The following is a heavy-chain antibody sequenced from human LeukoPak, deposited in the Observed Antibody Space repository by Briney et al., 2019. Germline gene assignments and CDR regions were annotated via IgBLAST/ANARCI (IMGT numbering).Heavy chain of an antibody. CDR1: GFTFTSYA. D-gene: IGHD3-10*02. CDR2: IWNDGSNK. Sequence: GGSLRLSCAASGFTFTSYAMSWVRQAPGKGLEWVAVIWNDGSNKYYADSVKGRFTISRDNSENTLFLQMNSLRAEDTAVYYCARMISVRGFDYWGQGTLVTVSS. J-gene: IGHJ4*02. CDR3: ARMISVRGFDY. V-gene: IGHV3-33*08.